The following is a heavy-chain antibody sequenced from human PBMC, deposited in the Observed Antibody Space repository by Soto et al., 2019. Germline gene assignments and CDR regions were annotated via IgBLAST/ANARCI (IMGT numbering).Heavy chain of an antibody. D-gene: IGHD3-22*01. CDR3: AGHSSGVPGYYYGMDV. CDR2: IIPIFDTA. Sequence: QVQLVQSGAEVKKPGSSVKVSCKASGGTFSSYAISWVRQAPGQGLEWMGGIIPIFDTADYAQKFQGRVTITADESTNTAYMELSSLRSEDTAVYYCAGHSSGVPGYYYGMDVWGQGTPVTVSS. CDR1: GGTFSSYA. V-gene: IGHV1-69*12. J-gene: IGHJ6*02.